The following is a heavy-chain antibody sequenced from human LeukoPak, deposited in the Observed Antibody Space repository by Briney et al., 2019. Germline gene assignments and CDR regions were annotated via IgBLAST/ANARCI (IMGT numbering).Heavy chain of an antibody. CDR2: IDWDDDK. J-gene: IGHJ5*02. Sequence: PTQTLTLTCTFSGFSLSTSGMRVSWIRQPPGKALEWLARIDWDDDKFYSTSLKTRLTISKDTSKNQVVLTMTNMDPVDTATYYCARTGYSCGWYRNWFDPWGQGTLVTVSS. CDR1: GFSLSTSGMR. CDR3: ARTGYSCGWYRNWFDP. V-gene: IGHV2-70*04. D-gene: IGHD6-19*01.